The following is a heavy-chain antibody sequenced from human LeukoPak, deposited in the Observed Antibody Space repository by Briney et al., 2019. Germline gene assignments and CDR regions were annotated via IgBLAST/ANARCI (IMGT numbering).Heavy chain of an antibody. CDR3: ARSRGVSGYDFAY. CDR2: ISYDGSNK. V-gene: IGHV3-30-3*01. CDR1: GFTFSSYT. Sequence: GGSLRLSCAASGFTFSSYTMHWVRQAPGKGLEWVALISYDGSNKYYVDSVKGRFTISRDNSKNTLYLQMNSLRVEDTAVYYCARSRGVSGYDFAYRGQGTLVTVSS. D-gene: IGHD5-12*01. J-gene: IGHJ4*02.